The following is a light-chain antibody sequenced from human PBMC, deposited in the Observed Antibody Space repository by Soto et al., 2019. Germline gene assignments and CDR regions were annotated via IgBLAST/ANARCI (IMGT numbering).Light chain of an antibody. J-gene: IGLJ3*02. Sequence: QSVLTQPPSVSGAPGQRVTISCSGSSSNIGAPFDVHWYQQVPGSAPKIVIYGNDNRPSGVPGRFSGSKSGTSASLAITGLQAEDEADYFCQSYGNSLSAWVFGGGTKLTVL. V-gene: IGLV1-40*01. CDR2: GND. CDR3: QSYGNSLSAWV. CDR1: SSNIGAPFD.